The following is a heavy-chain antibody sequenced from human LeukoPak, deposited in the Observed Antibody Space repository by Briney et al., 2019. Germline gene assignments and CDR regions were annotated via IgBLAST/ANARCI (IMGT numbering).Heavy chain of an antibody. D-gene: IGHD3-22*01. J-gene: IGHJ4*02. CDR3: ANSPYYYDSSGYYLGY. Sequence: PGGSLRLSCAASGFTFSSYGMHWVRQAPGKGLEWVAVISYDGSNKYYADSVKGRFTISRDNSKNTLYLQMNSLRAEDTAVYYCANSPYYYDSSGYYLGYWGQGTLVTVSS. CDR2: ISYDGSNK. CDR1: GFTFSSYG. V-gene: IGHV3-30*18.